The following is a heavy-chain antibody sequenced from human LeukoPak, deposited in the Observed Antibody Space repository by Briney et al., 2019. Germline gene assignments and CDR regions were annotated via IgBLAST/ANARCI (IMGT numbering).Heavy chain of an antibody. D-gene: IGHD2-21*02. CDR3: ARENCGGDCTNFDY. CDR1: GFTFSSYA. CDR2: ISGSGSKT. V-gene: IGHV3-23*01. J-gene: IGHJ4*02. Sequence: PGGSLRLSCGASGFTFSSYAMSWVRQAPGKGLEWISAISGSGSKTFYADSVRGRFTITRDNSKNTLYLQMNGLRVEDTAVYYCARENCGGDCTNFDYWGQGTLVTVSS.